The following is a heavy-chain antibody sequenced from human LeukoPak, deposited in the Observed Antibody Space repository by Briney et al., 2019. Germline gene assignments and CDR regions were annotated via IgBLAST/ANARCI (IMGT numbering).Heavy chain of an antibody. CDR2: IYAGDST. CDR3: AECQDYYDSSGYYYCRYFQH. Sequence: GGSLGLSCAASGFTVSSSYISWVRQAPGKGLEWVSVIYAGDSTYYADSVKGRFIISRDNSKNTVYLQMDSLRAEDTAVYYCAECQDYYDSSGYYYCRYFQHWGQGTLVTVSS. V-gene: IGHV3-53*01. CDR1: GFTVSSSY. J-gene: IGHJ1*01. D-gene: IGHD3-22*01.